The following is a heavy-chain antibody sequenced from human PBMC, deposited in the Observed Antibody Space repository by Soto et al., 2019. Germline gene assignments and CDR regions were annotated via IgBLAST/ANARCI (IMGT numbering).Heavy chain of an antibody. Sequence: GGSLRLSCAASGFTFSSYGMHWVRQAPGKGLEWVAVISYDGSNKYYADSVKGRFTISRDNSKNTLYLQMNSLRAEDTAVYYCAKGESHDSSGYPWDAFDIWGQGTMLTV. CDR2: ISYDGSNK. D-gene: IGHD3-22*01. J-gene: IGHJ3*02. V-gene: IGHV3-30*18. CDR1: GFTFSSYG. CDR3: AKGESHDSSGYPWDAFDI.